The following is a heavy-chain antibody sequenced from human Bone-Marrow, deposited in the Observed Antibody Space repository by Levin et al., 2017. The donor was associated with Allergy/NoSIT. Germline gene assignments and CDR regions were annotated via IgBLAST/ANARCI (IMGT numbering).Heavy chain of an antibody. V-gene: IGHV1-2*02. D-gene: IGHD6-13*01. CDR3: ARDPPYSSSCLNY. CDR1: GYTFTDYY. CDR2: INPNRGGT. J-gene: IGHJ4*02. Sequence: GASVKVSCKASGYTFTDYYIHWVRQAPGQGLEWMGWINPNRGGTNYAQKFQGRVTMTRDTSISTAYMDLSRLRSDDTAVYYCARDPPYSSSCLNYWGQGTLVTVSS.